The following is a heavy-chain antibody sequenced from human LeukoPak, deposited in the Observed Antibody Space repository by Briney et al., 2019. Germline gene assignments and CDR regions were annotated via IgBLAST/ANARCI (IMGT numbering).Heavy chain of an antibody. V-gene: IGHV3-7*01. CDR2: IRPDGSGT. Sequence: GRSLRLSCAASGFTFSKFGMHWVRQAPGKGLEWVANIRPDGSGTDYVDSVKGRFTISRDNAKNSLYLQMNSLRAGDTAVYYCARDSSGYFDYWGQGALVTVSS. J-gene: IGHJ4*02. D-gene: IGHD3-22*01. CDR1: GFTFSKFG. CDR3: ARDSSGYFDY.